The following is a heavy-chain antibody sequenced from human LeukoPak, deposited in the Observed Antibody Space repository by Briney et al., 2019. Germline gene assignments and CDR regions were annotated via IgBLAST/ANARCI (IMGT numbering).Heavy chain of an antibody. D-gene: IGHD5-18*01. Sequence: GGTLRLSCAASGFTFSSYGMSWVRQAPGKGLEWVSAISGSGGSTYYADSVKGRFTISRDNSKNTLYLQMNSLRAEDTAVYYCAKDLIQLWSHYYYYYMDVWGKGTTVTVSS. J-gene: IGHJ6*03. CDR1: GFTFSSYG. CDR2: ISGSGGST. CDR3: AKDLIQLWSHYYYYYMDV. V-gene: IGHV3-23*01.